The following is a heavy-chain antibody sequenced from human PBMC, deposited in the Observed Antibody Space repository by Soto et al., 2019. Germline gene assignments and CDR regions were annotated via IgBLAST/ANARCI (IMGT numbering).Heavy chain of an antibody. J-gene: IGHJ6*02. CDR3: AKGAPLRGYYDSSGYYSSTRYYYGMDV. V-gene: IGHV3-23*01. D-gene: IGHD3-22*01. Sequence: GGSLRLSCAASGFTFSSYAMSWVRQAPGKGLEWVSAISGSGGSTYYADSVKGRFTISRDNSKNTLYLQMNSLRAEETAGYYCAKGAPLRGYYDSSGYYSSTRYYYGMDVWGQGTTVTVSS. CDR2: ISGSGGST. CDR1: GFTFSSYA.